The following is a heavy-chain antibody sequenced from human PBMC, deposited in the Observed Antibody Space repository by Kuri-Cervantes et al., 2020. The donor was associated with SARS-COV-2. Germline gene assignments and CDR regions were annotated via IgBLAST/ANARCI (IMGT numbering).Heavy chain of an antibody. CDR1: GFTFSSYG. D-gene: IGHD5-18*01. CDR3: AREGVDTAMGRNWFDP. Sequence: GESLKISCAASGFTFSSYGMHWVRQAPGKGLEWVAFIRYDGSNKYYADSVKGRFTISRDNSKNTLYLQMNSLRAEDTAVYYCAREGVDTAMGRNWFDPWGQGTLVTVSS. J-gene: IGHJ5*02. CDR2: IRYDGSNK. V-gene: IGHV3-30*02.